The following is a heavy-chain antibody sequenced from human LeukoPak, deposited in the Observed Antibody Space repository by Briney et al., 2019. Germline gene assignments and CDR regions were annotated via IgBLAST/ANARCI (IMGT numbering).Heavy chain of an antibody. J-gene: IGHJ4*02. V-gene: IGHV4-34*01. CDR3: ARGSTDYGDPNFDY. CDR1: GGSFSGYY. CDR2: INHSGST. D-gene: IGHD4-17*01. Sequence: SETLSLTCAVYGGSFSGYYWSWIRQPPGKGLEWIGEINHSGSTNYNPSLKSRVTISVDTSKNQFSLKLSSVTAADTAVYYCARGSTDYGDPNFDYGGQGTLVTVSS.